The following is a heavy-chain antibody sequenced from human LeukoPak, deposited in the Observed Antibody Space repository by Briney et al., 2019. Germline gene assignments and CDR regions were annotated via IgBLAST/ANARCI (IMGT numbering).Heavy chain of an antibody. V-gene: IGHV3-21*01. Sequence: PGGSLRLSCAASGFTFSSYSMNWVRQAPGKGLEWVSSISSSSDIYYAHSVKGRFTISRDNAKKSLYLQMNSLRAEDTAVYYCARDLGFDYWGQGTLVTVSS. J-gene: IGHJ4*02. CDR2: ISSSSDI. CDR1: GFTFSSYS. CDR3: ARDLGFDY.